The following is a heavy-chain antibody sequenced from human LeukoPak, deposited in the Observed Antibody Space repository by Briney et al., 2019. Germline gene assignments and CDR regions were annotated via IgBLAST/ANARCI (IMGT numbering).Heavy chain of an antibody. Sequence: ASETLSLTCTVSGGSISSYYWSWIRQPPGKGLEWIGYIYYSGSTDYNPSLKSRVTISVDTSKNQFSLKLSSVTAADTAVYYCARAVRGGHSEFDYWGQGTLVTVSS. CDR3: ARAVRGGHSEFDY. D-gene: IGHD3-10*01. CDR2: IYYSGST. V-gene: IGHV4-59*01. CDR1: GGSISSYY. J-gene: IGHJ4*02.